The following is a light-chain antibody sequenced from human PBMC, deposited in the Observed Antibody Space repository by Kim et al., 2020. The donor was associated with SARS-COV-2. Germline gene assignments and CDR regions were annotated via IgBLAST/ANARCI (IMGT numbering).Light chain of an antibody. J-gene: IGKJ1*01. CDR3: QQYGRT. Sequence: RYLYPGERATLSCRASQSVSSSYLAWYQQKPGQAPRLLIYGASSRATGIPDRFSGSGSGTDFTLTISRLEPEDFAVYYCQQYGRTFGQGTKVEIK. V-gene: IGKV3-20*01. CDR2: GAS. CDR1: QSVSSSY.